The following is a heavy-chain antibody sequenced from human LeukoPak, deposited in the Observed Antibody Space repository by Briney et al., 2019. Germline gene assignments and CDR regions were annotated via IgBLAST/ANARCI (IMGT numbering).Heavy chain of an antibody. V-gene: IGHV4-39*01. CDR2: IYYSGIT. CDR1: GGSISSTNY. CDR3: ASISSSGWHNMAKD. D-gene: IGHD6-19*01. J-gene: IGHJ4*02. Sequence: SETLSLTCTVSGGSISSTNYWGWIRQPPGKGLEWIGSIYYSGITFYNPSLKSRVTISVDTSKNQFSLKLSSVTAADTAVYYCASISSSGWHNMAKDWGQGTLVTVSS.